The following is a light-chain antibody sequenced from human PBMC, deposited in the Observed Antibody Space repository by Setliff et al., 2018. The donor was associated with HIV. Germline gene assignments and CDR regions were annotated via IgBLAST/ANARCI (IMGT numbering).Light chain of an antibody. CDR3: CSYAGSYTYV. J-gene: IGLJ1*01. CDR2: DVN. Sequence: ALTQPRSVSGSPGQSVTISCTGTSSDVGGYNYVSWYQQHPGKAPKLMIYDVNKRPSGVPDRFSGSKSGNTASLTISGLQAEDEADYYCCSYAGSYTYVFGTGTKVTVL. V-gene: IGLV2-11*01. CDR1: SSDVGGYNY.